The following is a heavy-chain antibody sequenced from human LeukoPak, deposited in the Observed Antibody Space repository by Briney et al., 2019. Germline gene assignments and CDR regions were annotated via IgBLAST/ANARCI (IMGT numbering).Heavy chain of an antibody. D-gene: IGHD3-10*02. Sequence: ASVKVSCKASGFTFTSSAMQWVRQARGQRLEWIGWIVVGSGNTNYAQKFQERVTITRDMSTSTAYMELSSLRSEDTAVYYCAAVRGGGWAGGGDYWGQGTLVTVSS. CDR2: IVVGSGNT. V-gene: IGHV1-58*02. J-gene: IGHJ4*02. CDR1: GFTFTSSA. CDR3: AAVRGGGWAGGGDY.